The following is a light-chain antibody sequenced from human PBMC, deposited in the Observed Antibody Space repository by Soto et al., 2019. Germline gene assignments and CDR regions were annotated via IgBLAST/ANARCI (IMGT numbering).Light chain of an antibody. CDR2: GAS. J-gene: IGKJ5*01. CDR1: QSVNNF. V-gene: IGKV3-11*01. CDR3: QQLHGYPIT. Sequence: LLAQSPATLSLSPGERATLSCRASQSVNNFLAWYQQKPGQAPRLLIYGASPRATGIPARFGGSGSGTVFTLTISSLQPEDFATYYCQQLHGYPITFGQGTRLEIK.